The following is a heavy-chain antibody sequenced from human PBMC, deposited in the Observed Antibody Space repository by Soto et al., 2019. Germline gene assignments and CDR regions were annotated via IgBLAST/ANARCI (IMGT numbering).Heavy chain of an antibody. V-gene: IGHV1-58*01. CDR3: AAVPSNNYDFWSGLRGWFDP. CDR2: IVVGSGNT. J-gene: IGHJ5*02. D-gene: IGHD3-3*01. Sequence: SVKVSCKASGFTFTSSAVQWVRQARGQRLEWIGWIVVGSGNTNYAQKFQERVTITRDMSTSTAYMELSSLRSEDTAVYYCAAVPSNNYDFWSGLRGWFDPWGQGTPVTISS. CDR1: GFTFTSSA.